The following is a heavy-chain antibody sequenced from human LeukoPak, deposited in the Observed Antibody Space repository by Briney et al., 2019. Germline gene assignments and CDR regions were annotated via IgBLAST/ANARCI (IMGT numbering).Heavy chain of an antibody. J-gene: IGHJ6*03. Sequence: SGGSLRLSCVASGFIFSSSEMHWVRQAPGKGLEWVSWISTSGDTIHYADSVEGRFTISRDNAKNSLYLQMNNLRAEDTAIYYCARDWVAVGGDYMDVWGKGTTVTISS. V-gene: IGHV3-48*03. CDR1: GFIFSSSE. CDR2: ISTSGDTI. D-gene: IGHD2-15*01. CDR3: ARDWVAVGGDYMDV.